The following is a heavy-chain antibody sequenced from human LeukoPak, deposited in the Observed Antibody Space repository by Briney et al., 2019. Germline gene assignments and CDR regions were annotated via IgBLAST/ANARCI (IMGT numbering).Heavy chain of an antibody. CDR1: APTFSSYA. V-gene: IGHV1-69*04. D-gene: IGHD4-17*01. Sequence: SVKVSCNAAAPTFSSYAISLMRHAPGQGLEWMGSIIPILGIANYAQKFQGRVTITADKSTSTAYMELSSLRSKETAVYYCARDSKVYGDKDCYYDYGMDVWGQGTTVTVSS. CDR3: ARDSKVYGDKDCYYDYGMDV. CDR2: IIPILGIA. J-gene: IGHJ6*02.